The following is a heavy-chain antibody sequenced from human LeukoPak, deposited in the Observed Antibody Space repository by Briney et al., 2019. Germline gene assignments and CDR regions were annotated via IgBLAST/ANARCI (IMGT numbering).Heavy chain of an antibody. Sequence: NPSETLSLTCAVYGGSFSGYYWSWIRQPPGKGLEWIGEINHSGSTNYNPSLKSRVTISVDTSKNQFSLKLSSVTAADTAVYYCARVGWDSSSWYDYWGQGTLVTVSS. J-gene: IGHJ4*02. CDR1: GGSFSGYY. D-gene: IGHD6-13*01. CDR2: INHSGST. CDR3: ARVGWDSSSWYDY. V-gene: IGHV4-34*01.